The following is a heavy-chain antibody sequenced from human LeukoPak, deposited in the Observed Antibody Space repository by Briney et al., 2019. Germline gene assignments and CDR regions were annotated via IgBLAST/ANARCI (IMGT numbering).Heavy chain of an antibody. CDR2: VYYSGST. Sequence: SETLSLTCTVSGGSISSYYWSWIRQPPGKGLEWVGYVYYSGSTNYNPSLKSRVTMSVDTSKNQFSLKLNSVTAADTAVYYCAREYYDSSGLDYWGLGTLVTVSS. J-gene: IGHJ4*02. V-gene: IGHV4-59*01. CDR1: GGSISSYY. D-gene: IGHD3-22*01. CDR3: AREYYDSSGLDY.